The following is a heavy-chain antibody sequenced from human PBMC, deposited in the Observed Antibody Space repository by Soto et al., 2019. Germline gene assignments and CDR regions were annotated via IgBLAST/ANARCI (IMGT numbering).Heavy chain of an antibody. CDR3: ARLKLSATNHDAYYI. CDR1: GGTFSSYT. CDR2: IIPILGIA. D-gene: IGHD3-16*02. J-gene: IGHJ3*02. V-gene: IGHV1-69*02. Sequence: ASVKVSCKASGGTFSSYTISWVRQAPGQGLEWMGRIIPILGIASYAQKFQGRVTITADKSTSTAYMELSSLRSEDTAVYYCARLKLSATNHDAYYICGQGTMVTVSS.